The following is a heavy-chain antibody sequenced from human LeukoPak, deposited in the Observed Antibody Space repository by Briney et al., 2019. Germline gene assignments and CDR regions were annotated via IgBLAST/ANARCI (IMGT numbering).Heavy chain of an antibody. J-gene: IGHJ6*03. CDR1: GGSFSGYY. D-gene: IGHD2-15*01. V-gene: IGHV4-34*01. Sequence: SETLSLTCTVYGGSFSGYYWTWIRQTPGKGLEWIGEINYSGGTNYSPSLKSRVTLSVDTSKNEFSLTLKSVTAADTAVYYCARGVGAASYYYYYMDVWGKGTTVTVSS. CDR2: INYSGGT. CDR3: ARGVGAASYYYYYMDV.